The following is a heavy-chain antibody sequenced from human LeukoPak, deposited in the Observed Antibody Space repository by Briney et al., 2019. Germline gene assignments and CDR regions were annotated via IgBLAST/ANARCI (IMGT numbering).Heavy chain of an antibody. V-gene: IGHV3-21*06. J-gene: IGHJ4*02. Sequence: GGSLRLSCAASGFTFSSYSMNWVRQAPGQGLEWVSSISSSSSYIYYADSVKGRFTISRDNAKNSLYLQISSLRADDTAVYFCARATNYDYFDYWGQGILVTVSS. D-gene: IGHD1-7*01. CDR2: ISSSSSYI. CDR1: GFTFSSYS. CDR3: ARATNYDYFDY.